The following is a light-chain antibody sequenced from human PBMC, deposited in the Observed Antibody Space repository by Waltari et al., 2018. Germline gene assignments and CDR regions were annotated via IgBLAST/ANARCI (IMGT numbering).Light chain of an antibody. CDR2: DVS. V-gene: IGLV2-14*03. CDR3: SSYTSTNTII. CDR1: GSDIGYYNF. Sequence: QSALAQSASLSGSPGQSITTSCTGTGSDIGYYNFISWYQQHPGKAPKLLIFDVSRWSSGVSHRFSGSKSGNTASLTISGLQAEDEADYYCSSYTSTNTIIFGGGTKVTVL. J-gene: IGLJ2*01.